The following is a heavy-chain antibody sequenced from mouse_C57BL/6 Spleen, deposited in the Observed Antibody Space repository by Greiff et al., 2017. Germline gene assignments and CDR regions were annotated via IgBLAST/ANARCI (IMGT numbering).Heavy chain of an antibody. D-gene: IGHD2-1*01. Sequence: EVKLVESGEGLVKPGGSLKLSCAASGFTFSSYAMSWVRQTPEKRLEWVAYISSGGDYIYYADTVKGRFTISRDNARNTLYLQMSSLKSEDTAMYFCTRGWDGNYADCYAMDYWGQGTSVTVSS. CDR1: GFTFSSYA. CDR2: ISSGGDYI. CDR3: TRGWDGNYADCYAMDY. V-gene: IGHV5-9-1*02. J-gene: IGHJ4*01.